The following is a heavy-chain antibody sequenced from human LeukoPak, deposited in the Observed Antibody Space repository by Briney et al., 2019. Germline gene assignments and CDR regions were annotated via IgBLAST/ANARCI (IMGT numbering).Heavy chain of an antibody. CDR2: TSISSSYI. CDR1: GFTFSRYS. D-gene: IGHD3-22*01. V-gene: IGHV3-21*01. CDR3: ARESSSAYIRKNPFDY. J-gene: IGHJ4*02. Sequence: GGSLRHSCAASGFTFSRYSMNWVRQAPGKGLEWVSSTSISSSYIYYADSVKGRFTISRDNAKNSLYLQMNSLRAEDTAVYYCARESSSAYIRKNPFDYWGQGTLVTVSS.